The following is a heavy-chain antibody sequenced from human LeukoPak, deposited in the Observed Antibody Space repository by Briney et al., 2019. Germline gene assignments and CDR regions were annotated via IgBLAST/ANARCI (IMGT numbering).Heavy chain of an antibody. J-gene: IGHJ4*02. CDR1: GLNLRVYS. Sequence: GGSLRLSCTVSGLNLRVYSMSWVRQAPGKGLEWVSSISSSSTYIYYADSVKGRLTISRDNAKSSLYLQMNSLRAEDTAAYYCARERGYSAGWYDFDSWGQGTLVTVSS. CDR3: ARERGYSAGWYDFDS. CDR2: ISSSSTYI. V-gene: IGHV3-21*01. D-gene: IGHD6-19*01.